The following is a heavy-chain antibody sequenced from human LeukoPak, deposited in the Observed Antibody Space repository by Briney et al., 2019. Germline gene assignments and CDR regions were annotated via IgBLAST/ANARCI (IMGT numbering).Heavy chain of an antibody. D-gene: IGHD2-2*02. Sequence: SVKVSFKSSGGTFSSYAISWMRQAHGPGLEWMGRMIPFLGIANYAQKFQGRVTITADKSTSTAYMELSSLRSEDTAVYYCARGSLRYCSSTSCYTGDYWGQGTLVTVSS. CDR2: MIPFLGIA. V-gene: IGHV1-69*04. CDR1: GGTFSSYA. CDR3: ARGSLRYCSSTSCYTGDY. J-gene: IGHJ4*02.